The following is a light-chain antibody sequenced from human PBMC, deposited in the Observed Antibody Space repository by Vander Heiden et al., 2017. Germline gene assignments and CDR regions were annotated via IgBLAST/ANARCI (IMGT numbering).Light chain of an antibody. V-gene: IGKV1-39*01. J-gene: IGKJ1*01. CDR1: QSISSY. CDR3: QQSYSTPRWT. CDR2: AAS. Sequence: DIQMTQSPSYLSASVGDRVTITCRASQSISSYLNWYQQKPGKAPKLLIYAASSLQSGVPSRFSCSGSGTDFTLTISSLQPEDFATYYCQQSYSTPRWTFGQGTKVEIK.